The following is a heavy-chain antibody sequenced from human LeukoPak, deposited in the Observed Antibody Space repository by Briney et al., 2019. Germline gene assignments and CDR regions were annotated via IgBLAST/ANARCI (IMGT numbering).Heavy chain of an antibody. V-gene: IGHV1-69*05. Sequence: ASVKVSCKASGGTFSSYAISWVQQAPGQGLEWMGGIIPIFGTANYAQKFQGRVTITTDESTSTAYMELSSLRSEDTAVYYCARAPLKQLVWARYYYMDVWGKGTTVTVSS. J-gene: IGHJ6*03. CDR2: IIPIFGTA. CDR1: GGTFSSYA. D-gene: IGHD6-6*01. CDR3: ARAPLKQLVWARYYYMDV.